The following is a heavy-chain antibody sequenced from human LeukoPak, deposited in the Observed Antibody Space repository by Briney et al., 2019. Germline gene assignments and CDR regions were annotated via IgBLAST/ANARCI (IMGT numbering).Heavy chain of an antibody. V-gene: IGHV3-33*01. CDR1: GFTLSSYG. D-gene: IGHD2/OR15-2a*01. J-gene: IGHJ2*01. Sequence: GRSLRLSCAASGFTLSSYGMHWVRQAPGKGLEWVAVIWYDGSNKYYPDSAQGRFTISRDNSKNTLYLQVNSLRAEDTAVYYCARDRSMSGWYIDLWGRGTLVTVSS. CDR3: ARDRSMSGWYIDL. CDR2: IWYDGSNK.